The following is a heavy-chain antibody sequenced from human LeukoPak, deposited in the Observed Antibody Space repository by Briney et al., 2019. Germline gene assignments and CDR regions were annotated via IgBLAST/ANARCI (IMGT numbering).Heavy chain of an antibody. CDR3: AKEKRKAAAGTPSD. CDR1: GGSFSGYY. D-gene: IGHD6-13*01. CDR2: ISGSGGGT. Sequence: SSETLSLTCAVYGGSFSGYYWSWVRQAPGKGLEWVSAISGSGGGTYYADSVKGRFTISRDNSKNTLYLQMNSLRAEDTAVYYCAKEKRKAAAGTPSDWGQGTLVTVSS. J-gene: IGHJ4*02. V-gene: IGHV3-23*01.